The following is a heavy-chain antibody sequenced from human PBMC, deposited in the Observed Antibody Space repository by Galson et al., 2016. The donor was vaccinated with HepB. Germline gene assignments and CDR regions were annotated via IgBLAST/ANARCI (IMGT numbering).Heavy chain of an antibody. V-gene: IGHV4-61*01. CDR3: ARGTRPYSNYPPTLDY. J-gene: IGHJ4*02. Sequence: ETLSLTCTVSGGSVTSGPYYWSWIRQPPGKGLEWVGYMYYSGSTNYNPSLKSRVTISIDTSKNQFSVKLRSMTAADTAVYFCARGTRPYSNYPPTLDYWGQGTLVTVSS. CDR2: MYYSGST. D-gene: IGHD4-11*01. CDR1: GGSVTSGPYY.